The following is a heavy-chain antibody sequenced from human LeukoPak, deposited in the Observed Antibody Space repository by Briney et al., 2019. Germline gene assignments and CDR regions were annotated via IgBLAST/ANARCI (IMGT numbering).Heavy chain of an antibody. CDR3: ARGLWFGDENPPYFDY. Sequence: SETLSLTCAVYGGSFSGYYWSWIRQPPGKGLEWIGEINHSGSTNYNPSLKSRVTISVDTSKNQFSLKLSSVTAADTAVYYCARGLWFGDENPPYFDYWGKGTLVTVSS. CDR2: INHSGST. CDR1: GGSFSGYY. D-gene: IGHD3-10*01. V-gene: IGHV4-34*01. J-gene: IGHJ4*02.